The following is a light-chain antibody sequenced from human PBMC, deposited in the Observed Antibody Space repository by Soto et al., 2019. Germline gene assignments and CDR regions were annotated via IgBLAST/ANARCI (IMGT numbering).Light chain of an antibody. CDR2: GAS. CDR1: QSVSSSY. Sequence: EIVLTQSPGTLSLSPGERATLSCRASQSVSSSYLAWYQQKPGQAPRLLIYGASSRATGITDRFSGSGSGTDFTLTISRLEPEDFAVYYCQQYGRSRLTFGGGTKVEIK. J-gene: IGKJ4*01. V-gene: IGKV3-20*01. CDR3: QQYGRSRLT.